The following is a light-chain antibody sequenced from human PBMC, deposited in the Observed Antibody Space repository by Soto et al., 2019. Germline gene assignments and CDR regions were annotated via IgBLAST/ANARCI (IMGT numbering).Light chain of an antibody. Sequence: EIVLAQSPGTLCLSPVETAPLSFSASQSFRGLLAWYQQKPGQAPRLLIYDAYNRATGIPPRFSGSGSGTDFTLTISSLEPEDSAVYYCQQRHMWPITFGQGTRLEIK. J-gene: IGKJ5*01. V-gene: IGKV3-11*01. CDR1: QSFRGL. CDR2: DAY. CDR3: QQRHMWPIT.